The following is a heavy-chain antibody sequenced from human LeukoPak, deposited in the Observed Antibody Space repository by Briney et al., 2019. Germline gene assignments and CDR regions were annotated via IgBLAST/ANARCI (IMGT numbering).Heavy chain of an antibody. J-gene: IGHJ4*02. V-gene: IGHV4-4*07. CDR2: IYTSGST. CDR1: GGSFSGYY. D-gene: IGHD3-22*01. CDR3: AREYYYDSSGAI. Sequence: SETLSLTCAVYGGSFSGYYWSWIRQPAGKGLEWIGRIYTSGSTNYNPSLKSRVTISVDTSKNQFSLKLSPVTAADTAVYYCAREYYYDSSGAIWGQGTLVTVSS.